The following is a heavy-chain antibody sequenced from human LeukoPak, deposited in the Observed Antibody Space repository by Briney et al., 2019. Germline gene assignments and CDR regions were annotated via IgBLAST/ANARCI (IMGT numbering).Heavy chain of an antibody. D-gene: IGHD1-26*01. CDR3: ARDNSVGDNAWWFDP. CDR1: GYTFSSYG. Sequence: ASVKVSCKASGYTFSSYGISWVRQAPGQGLEWMGWISAYNGDTHYAQKFQGRVTMTTDTSTSTAYMELRSLRSDDTAMYYCARDNSVGDNAWWFDPWGQGTLVTVSS. V-gene: IGHV1-18*01. CDR2: ISAYNGDT. J-gene: IGHJ5*02.